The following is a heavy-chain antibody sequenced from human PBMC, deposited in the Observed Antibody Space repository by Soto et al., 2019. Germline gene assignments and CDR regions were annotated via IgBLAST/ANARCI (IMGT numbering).Heavy chain of an antibody. V-gene: IGHV1-69*12. J-gene: IGHJ5*02. CDR1: GGTFSSYA. Sequence: QVQLVQSGAEVKKPGSSVKVSCKASGGTFSSYAITWVRQAPGQGLEWMGGIIPIFGTANYAQKFQGRVTITADEYTSTAYMKIRTVRTEDTAVYYCAGDRGRGSGYYTYWFDHWGQGTLVTVSS. CDR3: AGDRGRGSGYYTYWFDH. D-gene: IGHD3-22*01. CDR2: IIPIFGTA.